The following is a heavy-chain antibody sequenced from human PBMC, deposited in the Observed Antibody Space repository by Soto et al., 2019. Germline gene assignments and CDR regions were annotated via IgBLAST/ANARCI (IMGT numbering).Heavy chain of an antibody. D-gene: IGHD3-10*01. CDR2: ISSSGSTI. V-gene: IGHV3-48*03. CDR1: GFTFSSYE. Sequence: PGGSLRLSCAASGFTFSSYEMNWVRQAPGKGLEWVSYISSSGSTIYYADSVKGRFTISRDDAKNSLYLQMNSLRAEDTAVYYCAKDGGSGSYYKWAAFDIWGQGTMVTVSS. CDR3: AKDGGSGSYYKWAAFDI. J-gene: IGHJ3*02.